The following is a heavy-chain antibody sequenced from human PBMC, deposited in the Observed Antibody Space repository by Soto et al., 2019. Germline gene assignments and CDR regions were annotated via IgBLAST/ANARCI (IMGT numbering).Heavy chain of an antibody. CDR1: GFTFSSYG. J-gene: IGHJ6*02. Sequence: PGGSLRFSCAASGFTFSSYGMHWVRQAPGKGLEWVAVISYDGSNKYYADSVKGRFTISRDNSKNTLYLQMNSLRAEDTAVYYCAKDAPYYYDSSGYYGMDVWGQGTTVTVSS. V-gene: IGHV3-30*18. D-gene: IGHD3-22*01. CDR2: ISYDGSNK. CDR3: AKDAPYYYDSSGYYGMDV.